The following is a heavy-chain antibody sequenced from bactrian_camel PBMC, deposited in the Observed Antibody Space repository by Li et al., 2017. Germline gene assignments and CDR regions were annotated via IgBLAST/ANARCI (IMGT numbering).Heavy chain of an antibody. CDR1: GFTFSLYD. J-gene: IGHJ4*01. D-gene: IGHD6*01. V-gene: IGHV3S40*01. Sequence: VQLVESGGGLVQPGGSLKLSCVASGFTFSLYDMAWVRQAPGKGLEWVSGMSGGGREYYVDSVKGRFTISRDNAKNTLVLVLTSLKTEDTAMYYCVKLSGYSTWYADFWGQGTQVTVS. CDR3: VKLSGYSTWYADF. CDR2: MSGGGRE.